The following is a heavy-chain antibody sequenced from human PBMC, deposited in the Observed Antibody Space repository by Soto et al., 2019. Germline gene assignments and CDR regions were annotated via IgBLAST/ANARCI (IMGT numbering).Heavy chain of an antibody. V-gene: IGHV3-23*01. CDR1: GFTFSTYA. Sequence: EVPLLESGGGLVQPGGSLRLSCAASGFTFSTYAMSWVRQAPGKGLEWVSVISGSGGSTYYADSVKGRFTISRDNSKNTLYLQMNSLRVEDTAVYYCAKSPDCGGDCYFGSWGQGTLVTVSS. CDR3: AKSPDCGGDCYFGS. J-gene: IGHJ4*02. D-gene: IGHD2-21*02. CDR2: ISGSGGST.